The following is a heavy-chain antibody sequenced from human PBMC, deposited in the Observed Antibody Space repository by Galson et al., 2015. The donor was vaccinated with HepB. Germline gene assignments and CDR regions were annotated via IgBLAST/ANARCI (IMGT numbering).Heavy chain of an antibody. V-gene: IGHV1-69*04. Sequence: SVKVSCKASGGTFSSYAISWVRQAPGQGLEWMGRIIPILGIANYAQKFQGRVTITADKSTSTAYMELSSLRSEDTAVYYCARERTDFGYFDLWGRGTLVTVSS. D-gene: IGHD3-3*01. J-gene: IGHJ2*01. CDR3: ARERTDFGYFDL. CDR2: IIPILGIA. CDR1: GGTFSSYA.